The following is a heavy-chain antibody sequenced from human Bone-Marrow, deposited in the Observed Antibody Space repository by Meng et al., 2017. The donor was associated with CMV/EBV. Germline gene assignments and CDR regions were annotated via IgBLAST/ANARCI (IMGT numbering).Heavy chain of an antibody. CDR1: GFTFSSYA. J-gene: IGHJ6*02. Sequence: GGSLRLSCAASGFTFSSYAMHWVRQAPGKGLEWVAVISYDGSNKYYADSVKGRFTISRDNAKNTLYLQMNSLRAEDTAVYYCARESTRMTTRGFYYYYGMDVWGQGTTVTVSS. CDR3: ARESTRMTTRGFYYYYGMDV. V-gene: IGHV3-30-3*01. CDR2: ISYDGSNK. D-gene: IGHD4-11*01.